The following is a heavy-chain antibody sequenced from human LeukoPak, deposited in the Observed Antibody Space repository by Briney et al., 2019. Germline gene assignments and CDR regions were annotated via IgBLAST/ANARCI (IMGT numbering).Heavy chain of an antibody. Sequence: PGGSLRLSCAASGFTFSSYAMSWVRQAPGKGLEWVSAISGSGGSTYYADSVKGRFTISRDNSKNTLYLQMNSLRAEDTAVYYCAKQSLSGSRANWFDPWGQGTLVTVSS. CDR1: GFTFSSYA. V-gene: IGHV3-23*01. CDR3: AKQSLSGSRANWFDP. CDR2: ISGSGGST. D-gene: IGHD3-9*01. J-gene: IGHJ5*02.